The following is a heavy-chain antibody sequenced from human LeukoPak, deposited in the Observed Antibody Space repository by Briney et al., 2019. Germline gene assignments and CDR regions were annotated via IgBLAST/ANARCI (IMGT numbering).Heavy chain of an antibody. CDR3: ARAEVRGVLNYYYYGMDV. CDR1: GYTSTSYA. J-gene: IGHJ6*04. D-gene: IGHD3-10*01. V-gene: IGHV1-3*01. Sequence: ASVKVSCKASGYTSTSYAMHWVRQAPGQRLEWMGWINAGNGNTKYSQKFQGRVTITRDTSASTAYMELSSLRSEDTSVYYCARAEVRGVLNYYYYGMDVWGKGTTVTVSS. CDR2: INAGNGNT.